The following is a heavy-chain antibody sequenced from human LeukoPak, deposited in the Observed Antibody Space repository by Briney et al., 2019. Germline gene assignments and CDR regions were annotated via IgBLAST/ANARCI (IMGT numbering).Heavy chain of an antibody. CDR2: INPNSGGT. V-gene: IGHV1-2*02. D-gene: IGHD3-22*01. J-gene: IGHJ3*02. CDR1: GYTFTGYY. CDR3: ARSPYYYDSSGYWDAFDI. Sequence: ASVKVSCKASGYTFTGYYMHWVRQAPGQGLEWMGWINPNSGGTNYAQKFQGRVTMTRDTSISTAYMELSRLRSDDTAVYYCARSPYYYDSSGYWDAFDIWGQGTMVTVSS.